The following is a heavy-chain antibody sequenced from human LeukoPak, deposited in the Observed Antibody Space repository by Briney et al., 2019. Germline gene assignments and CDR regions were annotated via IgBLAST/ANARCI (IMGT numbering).Heavy chain of an antibody. CDR3: ARDSVPRGDAFDI. CDR1: GGTFSSYT. Sequence: ASVKVSCKASGGTFSSYTISWVRQAPGQGLEWMGRIIPILGIANYAQKFQGRVTITADKSTSTAYMELSSLRSEDTAVYYCARDSVPRGDAFDIWGQGTMVTVSS. V-gene: IGHV1-69*04. D-gene: IGHD1-1*01. J-gene: IGHJ3*02. CDR2: IIPILGIA.